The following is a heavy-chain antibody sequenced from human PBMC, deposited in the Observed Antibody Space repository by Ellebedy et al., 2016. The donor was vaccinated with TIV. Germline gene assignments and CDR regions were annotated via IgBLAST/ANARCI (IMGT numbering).Heavy chain of an antibody. V-gene: IGHV1-69*04. CDR1: GVTFSSYA. D-gene: IGHD6-19*01. Sequence: AASVKVSCKASGVTFSSYAINWVRQAPGQGLEWMGRIIPFLGITNYAQKFQGRVTITADKSTNTAYMDLSSLRSEDTAVYYCARGSSGWMAIDYWGQGTLVTVSS. CDR2: IIPFLGIT. CDR3: ARGSSGWMAIDY. J-gene: IGHJ4*02.